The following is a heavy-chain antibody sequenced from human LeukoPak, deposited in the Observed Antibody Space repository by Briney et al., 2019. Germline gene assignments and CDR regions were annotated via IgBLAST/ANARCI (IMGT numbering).Heavy chain of an antibody. V-gene: IGHV3-21*01. D-gene: IGHD6-13*01. Sequence: PGGSLRLSCAASGFTFSSYSMNWVRQAPGKGLEWVSSISSSNTYIYDADSLKGRFTISRDNAKNSLYLQMNSLRAEDTAVYYCARDLIAAAGSWGQGTLVTVSS. CDR2: ISSSNTYI. CDR1: GFTFSSYS. CDR3: ARDLIAAAGS. J-gene: IGHJ4*02.